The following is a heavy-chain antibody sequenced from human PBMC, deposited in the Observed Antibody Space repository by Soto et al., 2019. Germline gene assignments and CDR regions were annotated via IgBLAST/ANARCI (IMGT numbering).Heavy chain of an antibody. Sequence: PGGSLRLSCAASGFTFDNYGMHWVRQAPGKGLEWISSISHNAITMDYADSVKGRLIISRDNGQNSLFLQMNSLRVDDTAVYYCARDDCTNGVCNYDYFDYWGQGTLVTVS. V-gene: IGHV3-48*03. J-gene: IGHJ4*02. CDR2: ISHNAITM. D-gene: IGHD2-8*01. CDR3: ARDDCTNGVCNYDYFDY. CDR1: GFTFDNYG.